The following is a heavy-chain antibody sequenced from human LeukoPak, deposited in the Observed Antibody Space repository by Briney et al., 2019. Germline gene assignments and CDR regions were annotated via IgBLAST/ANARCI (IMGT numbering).Heavy chain of an antibody. Sequence: GGSLRLSCAASGFTFSDYYMSWIRQAPGKGPEWVSYISSGGRTIYYADSVKGRFTMSRDNAKNSLYLQMNSLRAEDTAVYYCARPVVAATTPDTFDIWGQGTMVTVSS. J-gene: IGHJ3*02. D-gene: IGHD2-15*01. CDR3: ARPVVAATTPDTFDI. CDR2: ISSGGRTI. V-gene: IGHV3-11*04. CDR1: GFTFSDYY.